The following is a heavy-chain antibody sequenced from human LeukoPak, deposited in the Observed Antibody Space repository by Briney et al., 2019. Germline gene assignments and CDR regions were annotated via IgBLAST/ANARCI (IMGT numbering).Heavy chain of an antibody. CDR1: GGSFSGYY. D-gene: IGHD1-14*01. CDR2: INHSGST. CDR3: ARDPITGLFDY. J-gene: IGHJ4*02. V-gene: IGHV4-34*01. Sequence: SETLSLTCAVYGGSFSGYYWSWIRQPPGKGLEWIGEINHSGSTNYNPSLKSRVTISVDTSKNQFSLKLSSVTAADTAVYYCARDPITGLFDYWGQGTLVTVSS.